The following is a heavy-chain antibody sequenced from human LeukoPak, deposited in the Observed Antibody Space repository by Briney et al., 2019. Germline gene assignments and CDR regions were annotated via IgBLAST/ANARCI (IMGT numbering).Heavy chain of an antibody. V-gene: IGHV3-21*01. CDR1: GFTVSSNY. J-gene: IGHJ4*02. Sequence: SGGSLRLSCAASGFTVSSNYMSWVRQAPGKGLEWVSSISSSSSYIYYADSVKGRFTISRDNAKNSLYLQMNSLRAEDTAVYYCARDEPQLWHKIDYWGQGTLVTVSS. CDR3: ARDEPQLWHKIDY. D-gene: IGHD5-18*01. CDR2: ISSSSSYI.